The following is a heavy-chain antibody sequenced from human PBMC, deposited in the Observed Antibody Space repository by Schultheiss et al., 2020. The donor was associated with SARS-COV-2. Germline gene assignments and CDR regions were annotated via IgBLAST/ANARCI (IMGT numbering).Heavy chain of an antibody. Sequence: GGSLRLSCAASGFTVSSNYMNWVRQAPGKGLEWVSGISWNSGSIGYADSVKGRFTISRDNAKNSLYLQMNSLRAEDTAVYYCARGFRGVVDYWGQGTLVTVSS. J-gene: IGHJ4*02. V-gene: IGHV3-48*04. CDR1: GFTVSSNY. D-gene: IGHD3-10*01. CDR2: ISWNSGSI. CDR3: ARGFRGVVDY.